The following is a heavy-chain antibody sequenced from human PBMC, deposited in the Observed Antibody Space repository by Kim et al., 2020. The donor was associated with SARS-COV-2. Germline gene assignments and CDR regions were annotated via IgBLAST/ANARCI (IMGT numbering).Heavy chain of an antibody. CDR3: VRGFGELFPWFDP. D-gene: IGHD3-10*01. Sequence: YAVALKSRITTNPDTSKNQFSLQLNSVTPEDTAVYYCVRGFGELFPWFDPWGQGTLVTVSS. V-gene: IGHV6-1*01. J-gene: IGHJ5*02.